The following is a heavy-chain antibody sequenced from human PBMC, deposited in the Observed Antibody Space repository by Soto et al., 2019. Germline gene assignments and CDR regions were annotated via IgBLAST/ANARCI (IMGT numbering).Heavy chain of an antibody. CDR2: IIPIFGTA. D-gene: IGHD3-10*01. V-gene: IGHV1-69*13. Sequence: SVKVSCKASGGTFSSYAIIWVRQAPGQGLEWMGGIIPIFGTANYAQKFQGRVTITADESTSTAYMELSSLRSEDTAVYYCASRLVRGVISTGYYYGMDVWGQGTTVTVS. CDR3: ASRLVRGVISTGYYYGMDV. CDR1: GGTFSSYA. J-gene: IGHJ6*02.